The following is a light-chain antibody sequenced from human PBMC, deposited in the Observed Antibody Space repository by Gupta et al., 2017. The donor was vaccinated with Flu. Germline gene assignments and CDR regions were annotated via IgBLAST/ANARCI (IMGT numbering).Light chain of an antibody. V-gene: IGKV1-5*03. Sequence: DIQMTQSPSTLSAYVGDRVTINCRASQNINDWLAWYQQKPGKAPKLLIYQASNLESWVPSRFSGSGSGTEFALTISSLQPDDFATYYCQQYIIYPQPFGQGTRVEVK. CDR2: QAS. CDR1: QNINDW. J-gene: IGKJ1*01. CDR3: QQYIIYPQP.